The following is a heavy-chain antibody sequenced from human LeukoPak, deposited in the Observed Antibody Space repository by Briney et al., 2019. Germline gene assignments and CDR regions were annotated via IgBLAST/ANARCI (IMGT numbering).Heavy chain of an antibody. D-gene: IGHD1-26*01. V-gene: IGHV3-7*01. Sequence: GGTLRLSCVASGFTFSRHGLNWVRQAPGKGLEWVANIKQDGSEKYYVDSVKGRFTISRDNAKNSLYLQMNSLRAEDTAVYYCARDKIVGATHFDYWGQGTLVTVSS. J-gene: IGHJ4*02. CDR1: GFTFSRHG. CDR2: IKQDGSEK. CDR3: ARDKIVGATHFDY.